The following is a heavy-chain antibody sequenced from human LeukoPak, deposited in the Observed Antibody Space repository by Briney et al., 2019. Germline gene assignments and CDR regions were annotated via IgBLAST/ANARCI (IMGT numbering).Heavy chain of an antibody. CDR3: ARGSGWYESGYYFDY. J-gene: IGHJ4*02. CDR2: IYTSGST. D-gene: IGHD6-19*01. V-gene: IGHV4-61*02. Sequence: SETLSLTCTVSGGSISSGSYYWSWIRQPAGKGLEWIGRIYTSGSTNYNPSLKSRVTISVDTSKNQFSLKLSSVTAADTAVYYCARGSGWYESGYYFDYWGQGTLVTVSS. CDR1: GGSISSGSYY.